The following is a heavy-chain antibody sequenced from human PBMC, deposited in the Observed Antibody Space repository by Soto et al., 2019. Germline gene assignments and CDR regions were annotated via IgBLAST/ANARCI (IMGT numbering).Heavy chain of an antibody. CDR3: VAVVATVPH. D-gene: IGHD4-17*01. V-gene: IGHV3-74*01. J-gene: IGHJ4*02. CDR1: GFTFSSNW. CDR2: MNGDGSTT. Sequence: EVQLVESGGGLVQPGGSLRLSCAASGFTFSSNWMHWVRQASGKGLVWVSRMNGDGSTTSYADSVKGRFTISRDNAKNTLYLQMDSLRAEDTAVYYCVAVVATVPHWGQGTLVTVSS.